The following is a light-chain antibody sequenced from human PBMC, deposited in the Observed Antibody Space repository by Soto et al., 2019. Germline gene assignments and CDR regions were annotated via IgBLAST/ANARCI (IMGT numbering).Light chain of an antibody. Sequence: QAVVTQEPSLTVSPGGTVTLTCGSSTGPVISGHYPYWFQQKPGQAPRTLIYDTTNKDYWTPERFSGSILGGKAALTLSGAQPDDEADYYCLLSYSGVRVFGGGTKVTVL. J-gene: IGLJ2*01. CDR3: LLSYSGVRV. V-gene: IGLV7-46*01. CDR1: TGPVISGHY. CDR2: DTT.